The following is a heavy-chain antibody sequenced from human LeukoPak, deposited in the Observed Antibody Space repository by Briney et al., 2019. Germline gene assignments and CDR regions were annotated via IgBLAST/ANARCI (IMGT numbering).Heavy chain of an antibody. CDR1: GYSISSGYY. CDR2: IYHSGST. CDR3: ARYYRYQLLTYDAFDI. D-gene: IGHD2-2*01. J-gene: IGHJ3*02. Sequence: SETLSLTCAVSGYSISSGYYWGWIRQPPGKGPEWIGSIYHSGSTYDNPSLKSRVTISVDTSKNQFSLKLSSVTAADTAVYYCARYYRYQLLTYDAFDIWGQGTMVTVSS. V-gene: IGHV4-38-2*01.